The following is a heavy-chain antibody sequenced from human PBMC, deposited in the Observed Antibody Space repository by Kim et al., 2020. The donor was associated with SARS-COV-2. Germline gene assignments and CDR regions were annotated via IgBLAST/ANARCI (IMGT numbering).Heavy chain of an antibody. CDR3: ARASVDYGPSTFDY. V-gene: IGHV3-11*01. Sequence: ADSVKGRFNISRDNAKNTLYMQMNSLRAEDTAVYYWARASVDYGPSTFDYWGQGTLVTVSS. J-gene: IGHJ4*02. D-gene: IGHD4-17*01.